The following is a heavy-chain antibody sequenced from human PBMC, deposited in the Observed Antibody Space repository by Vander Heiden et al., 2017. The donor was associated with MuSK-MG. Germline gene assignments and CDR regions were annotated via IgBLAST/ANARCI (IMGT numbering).Heavy chain of an antibody. CDR3: ARDYYDSSGYFVLGY. V-gene: IGHV3-7*01. Sequence: EVQLVESGGGLVQPGGSLSLSCAASGFTFSSYWMSWVRQAPGKGLEWVANIKQDGSEKYYVDSVKGRFTISRDNAKNSLYLQMNSLRAEDTAVYYCARDYYDSSGYFVLGYWGQGTLVTVSS. CDR1: GFTFSSYW. J-gene: IGHJ4*02. CDR2: IKQDGSEK. D-gene: IGHD3-22*01.